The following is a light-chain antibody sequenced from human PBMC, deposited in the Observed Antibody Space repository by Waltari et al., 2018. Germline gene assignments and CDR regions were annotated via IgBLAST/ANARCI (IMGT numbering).Light chain of an antibody. Sequence: SYELTQPPSVSVSPGQTATLPCSGHALPRHFAFWYPQTAGQAPLLVISKDDQRPSGTPERFSGYSSGTTVTWTISGVQAEDEAVNYCQSGDIVYPGVFGGGPHLTVL. J-gene: IGLJ3*02. CDR3: QSGDIVYPGV. V-gene: IGLV3-25*03. CDR2: KDD. CDR1: ALPRHF.